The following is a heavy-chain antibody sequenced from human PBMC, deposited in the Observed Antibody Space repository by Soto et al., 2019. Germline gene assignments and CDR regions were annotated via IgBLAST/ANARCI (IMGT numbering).Heavy chain of an antibody. J-gene: IGHJ4*02. CDR3: ARGGGGGLFEH. CDR2: ISPKSTYR. V-gene: IGHV3-11*06. D-gene: IGHD2-21*01. CDR1: RFPFSNYY. Sequence: GGSMRLSCATSRFPFSNYYMSWIRQAPGKGLEWLSHISPKSTYRNYADSVKGRFTISRDNTKSSLFLQMNSLGVEDTAVYYCARGGGGGLFEHWGQGVLVTVSS.